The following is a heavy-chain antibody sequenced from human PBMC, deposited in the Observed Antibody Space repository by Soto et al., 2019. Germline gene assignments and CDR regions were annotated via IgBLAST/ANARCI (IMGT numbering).Heavy chain of an antibody. CDR2: ISAYNGNT. Sequence: GASVKVSCKASGYTFTSYGISWVRQAPGQGLEWMGWISAYNGNTNYAQKLQGRVTMTTDTSTSTAYMELRSLRSDDTAVYYCARLGWFGELFPSWFDPWGQGTLVTVSS. D-gene: IGHD3-10*01. V-gene: IGHV1-18*01. CDR3: ARLGWFGELFPSWFDP. J-gene: IGHJ5*02. CDR1: GYTFTSYG.